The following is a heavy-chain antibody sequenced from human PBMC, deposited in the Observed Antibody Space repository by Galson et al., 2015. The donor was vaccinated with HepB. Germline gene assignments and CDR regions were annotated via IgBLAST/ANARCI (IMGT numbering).Heavy chain of an antibody. Sequence: SLRLSCAASGFTFSSYAMSWVRQAPGKGLEWVSAISGSGGSTYYADSVKGRLTISRDNSKNTLYLQMNSLRAEDTAVYYCAKAFIVGATTPLDYWGQGTLVTVSS. V-gene: IGHV3-23*01. CDR1: GFTFSSYA. CDR3: AKAFIVGATTPLDY. J-gene: IGHJ4*02. D-gene: IGHD1-26*01. CDR2: ISGSGGST.